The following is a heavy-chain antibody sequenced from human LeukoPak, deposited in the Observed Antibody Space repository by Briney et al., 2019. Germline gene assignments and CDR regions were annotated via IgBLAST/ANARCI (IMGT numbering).Heavy chain of an antibody. J-gene: IGHJ4*02. CDR3: ARDPRYYYDSSGYYYPYYFDY. Sequence: GGSLRLSCAASGFTFSSYSMNWVRQAPGKGLEWVSSISSSSSCIYYADSVKGRFTISRDNAKNSLYLQMNSLRAEDTAVYYCARDPRYYYDSSGYYYPYYFDYWGQGTLVTVSS. CDR2: ISSSSSCI. CDR1: GFTFSSYS. V-gene: IGHV3-21*01. D-gene: IGHD3-22*01.